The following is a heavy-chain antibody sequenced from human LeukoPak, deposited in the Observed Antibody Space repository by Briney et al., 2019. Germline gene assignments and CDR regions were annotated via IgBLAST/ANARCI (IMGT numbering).Heavy chain of an antibody. CDR1: GYTLTELS. J-gene: IGHJ4*02. CDR2: FDPEDGET. D-gene: IGHD5-18*01. V-gene: IGHV1-24*01. CDR3: ASNTAMVTSFSY. Sequence: ASVKVSCKVSGYTLTELSMHWVRQAPGKGLEWMGGFDPEDGETIYAQKFQGRVTMTEDASTDTAYMELSSLRSEDTAVYYCASNTAMVTSFSYWGPGTLVTVSS.